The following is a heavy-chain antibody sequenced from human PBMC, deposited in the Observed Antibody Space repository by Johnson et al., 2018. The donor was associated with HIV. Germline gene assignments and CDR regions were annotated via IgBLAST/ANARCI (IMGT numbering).Heavy chain of an antibody. CDR2: ISSSGSTI. Sequence: QVKLVESGGGLVQPGGSLRLSCAASGFTVSSNYMSWVRQAPGKGLEWVSYISSSGSTIYYADSVKGRFTISRDNAKNSLYLQMNSLRAEDTAVYCCARVLVIAEYAFDIWGQGTMVTVSS. CDR3: ARVLVIAEYAFDI. D-gene: IGHD2/OR15-2a*01. V-gene: IGHV3-11*04. J-gene: IGHJ3*02. CDR1: GFTVSSNY.